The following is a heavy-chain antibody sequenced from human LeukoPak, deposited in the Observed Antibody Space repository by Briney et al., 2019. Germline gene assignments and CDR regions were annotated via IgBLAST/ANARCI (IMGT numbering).Heavy chain of an antibody. Sequence: GGSLRLPCAASGFTFSSYWMSWVRQAPGKGLEWVANIKQDGSEKYYVDSVKGRFTISRDNAKNSLYLQMNSLRAEDTAVYYCAKGGGGGSPDYYYYYYMDVWGKGTTVTVSS. CDR1: GFTFSSYW. CDR2: IKQDGSEK. CDR3: AKGGGGGSPDYYYYYYMDV. J-gene: IGHJ6*03. V-gene: IGHV3-7*01. D-gene: IGHD3-16*01.